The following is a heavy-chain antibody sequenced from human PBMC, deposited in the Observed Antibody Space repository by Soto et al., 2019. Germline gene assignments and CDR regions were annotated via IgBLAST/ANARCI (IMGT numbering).Heavy chain of an antibody. CDR1: GYTFTSYY. V-gene: IGHV1-46*03. J-gene: IGHJ2*01. CDR3: ARDGPGTDVGFDL. Sequence: QVQLVQSGAEVKKPGASVKVSCKASGYTFTSYYMHWVRQAPGQGLEWMGIINPSGGSTSYAQKFQGRVTMTRDTSTITVYMALRSLRSEDTAVYYCARDGPGTDVGFDLWGRGTLVTVSS. D-gene: IGHD3-10*01. CDR2: INPSGGST.